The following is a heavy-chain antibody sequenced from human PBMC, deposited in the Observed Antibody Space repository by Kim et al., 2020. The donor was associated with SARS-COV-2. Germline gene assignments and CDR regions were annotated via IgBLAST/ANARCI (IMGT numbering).Heavy chain of an antibody. CDR2: IFYSGNT. Sequence: SETLSLTCTVSGNSISSFCWSWIRQSPGKGLEWIGNIFYSGNTNYNPSLKSRVTISVDTSKNQFSLKLRSVTAADTAVYYCARGWGYDYSGYYPFDYWG. CDR3: ARGWGYDYSGYYPFDY. V-gene: IGHV4-59*01. D-gene: IGHD3-22*01. J-gene: IGHJ4*01. CDR1: GNSISSFC.